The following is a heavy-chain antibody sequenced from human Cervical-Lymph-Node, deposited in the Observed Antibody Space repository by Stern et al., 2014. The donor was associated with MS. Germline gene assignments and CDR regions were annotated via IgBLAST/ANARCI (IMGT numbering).Heavy chain of an antibody. CDR2: MSYDGTQK. J-gene: IGHJ4*02. Sequence: MQLVESGGGVVQPGRSLRLSCTASGFSFNNYGLQRVRQAAGKGLEWLTVMSYDGTQKYYADSVKGRFTISRDNSKNTLYLQMNSLRTEDTAVYYCAKDITMVRGAIDYWGQGTQVTVSS. CDR3: AKDITMVRGAIDY. V-gene: IGHV3-30*18. CDR1: GFSFNNYG. D-gene: IGHD3-10*01.